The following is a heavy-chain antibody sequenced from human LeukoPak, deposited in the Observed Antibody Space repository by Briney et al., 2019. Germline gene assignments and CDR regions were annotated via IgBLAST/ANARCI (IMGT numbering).Heavy chain of an antibody. V-gene: IGHV4-4*02. Sequence: PSETLSLTCAVSGVSISSSNWWSWVRQPPGKGLEWIGEIYHSGSTNYNPSLKCRVTISVDKSKNQFSLKLSSVTAADTAVYYCARDPPLGDYYYYGMDVWGQGTTVTVSS. CDR2: IYHSGST. CDR3: ARDPPLGDYYYYGMDV. CDR1: GVSISSSNW. J-gene: IGHJ6*02.